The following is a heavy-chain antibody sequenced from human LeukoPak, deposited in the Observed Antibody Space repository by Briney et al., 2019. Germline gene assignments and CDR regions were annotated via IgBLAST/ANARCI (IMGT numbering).Heavy chain of an antibody. CDR1: VFPFDDCT. CDR3: AKADHRGIAYNYHD. CDR2: VSWGGATT. Sequence: PGGPLRLSCGASVFPFDDCTMHWVRQAPPEGLEGVSVVSWGGATTYYSGSVKGRFTISRDNSKNSLYLQMNSLKTEDTALYLCAKADHRGIAYNYHDWGGGTIVTVSS. J-gene: IGHJ4*02. D-gene: IGHD1-1*01. V-gene: IGHV3-43*01.